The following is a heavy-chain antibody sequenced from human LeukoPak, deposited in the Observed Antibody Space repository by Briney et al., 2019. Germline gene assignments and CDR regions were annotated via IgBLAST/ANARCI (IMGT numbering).Heavy chain of an antibody. CDR3: ATFVVVTAKNAFDI. V-gene: IGHV4-59*08. CDR1: GGSISSYY. CDR2: IYYSGST. J-gene: IGHJ3*02. Sequence: SETLSLTCTVSGGSISSYYWSWIRQPPGKGLEWIGYIYYSGSTNYNPSLKSRVTISVDTSKNQFSLKLSSVTAADTAVYYCATFVVVTAKNAFDIWGQGTMVTVSS. D-gene: IGHD2-21*02.